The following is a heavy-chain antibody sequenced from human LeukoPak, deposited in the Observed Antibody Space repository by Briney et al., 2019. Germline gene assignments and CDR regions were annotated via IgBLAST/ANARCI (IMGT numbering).Heavy chain of an antibody. J-gene: IGHJ4*02. CDR2: ISYDGSNK. Sequence: GRSLRLSCAASGFTFSSYAMHWVRQAPGKGLEWVAVISYDGSNKYYADSVKGRFTISRDNSKNTLYLQMNSLRAEDTAVYYCARGGDYDSSGYYYFDYWGQGTLVTVSS. D-gene: IGHD3-22*01. CDR3: ARGGDYDSSGYYYFDY. CDR1: GFTFSSYA. V-gene: IGHV3-30-3*01.